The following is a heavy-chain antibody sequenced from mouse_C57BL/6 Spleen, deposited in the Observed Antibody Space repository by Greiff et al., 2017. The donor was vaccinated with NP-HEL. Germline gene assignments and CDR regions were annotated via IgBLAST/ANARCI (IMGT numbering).Heavy chain of an antibody. CDR1: GFTFSDYG. CDR2: ISSGSSTI. V-gene: IGHV5-17*01. Sequence: EVKLQESGGGLVKPGGSLKLSCAASGFTFSDYGMHWVRQAPEKGLEWVAYISSGSSTIYYADTVKGRFTISRDNAKNTLFLQMTSLRSEDTAMYYCANLPYYYGSSWYFDVWGTGTTVTVSS. D-gene: IGHD1-1*01. CDR3: ANLPYYYGSSWYFDV. J-gene: IGHJ1*03.